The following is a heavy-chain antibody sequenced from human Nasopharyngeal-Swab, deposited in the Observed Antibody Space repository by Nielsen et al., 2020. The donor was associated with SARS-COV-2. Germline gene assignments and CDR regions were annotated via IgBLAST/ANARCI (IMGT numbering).Heavy chain of an antibody. J-gene: IGHJ6*02. V-gene: IGHV3-23*01. CDR2: ISGSGGST. CDR3: ARDALLGYYGMDV. Sequence: WIRQPPGKGLEWVSAISGSGGSTYYADSVKGRFTISRDNSKNTLYLQMNSLRAEDTAVYYCARDALLGYYGMDVWGQGTTVTVSS.